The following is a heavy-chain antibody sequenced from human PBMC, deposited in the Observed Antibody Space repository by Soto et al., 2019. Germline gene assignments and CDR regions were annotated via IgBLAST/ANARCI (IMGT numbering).Heavy chain of an antibody. CDR3: AXDQYDFRSGAYYYAMEV. J-gene: IGHJ6*02. Sequence: SETLSLTCTVSGGSVSSESHYWSWIRQTPGKGLEWIGYIYYTGSTNYNPSLKGRVTMSVDTSRDQVSLRLRSVTRADTAVYYCAXDQYDFRSGAYYYAMEVWGQGTKVTVSS. D-gene: IGHD3-3*01. V-gene: IGHV4-61*01. CDR1: GGSVSSESHY. CDR2: IYYTGST.